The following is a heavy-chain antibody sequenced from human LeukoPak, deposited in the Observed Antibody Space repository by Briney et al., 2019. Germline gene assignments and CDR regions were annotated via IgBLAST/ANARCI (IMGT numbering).Heavy chain of an antibody. J-gene: IGHJ5*02. Sequence: PGGSLRLSCEASGFIFSTYGMAWVRQAPGKGLEWISYISSNSRTTAYADSGRGRFTISRDTANNSLSLQINRLRADDTGVYYCARGPHDDATGYSFSWGQGTQVTVSS. CDR3: ARGPHDDATGYSFS. D-gene: IGHD3-9*01. V-gene: IGHV3-48*01. CDR2: ISSNSRTT. CDR1: GFIFSTYG.